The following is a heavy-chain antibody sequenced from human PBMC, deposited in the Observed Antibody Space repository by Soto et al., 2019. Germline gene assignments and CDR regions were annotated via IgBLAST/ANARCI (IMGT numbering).Heavy chain of an antibody. Sequence: PGGALRLSCTASGFTFGDYAMSWFRQAPGKGLEWVGFIRSKAYGGTTEYAASVKGRFTISRDDSKSIAYLQMNSLKTEDTAVYYCTKVRADYYASSGHNYWGQGTLVTVSS. V-gene: IGHV3-49*03. CDR1: GFTFGDYA. D-gene: IGHD3-22*01. J-gene: IGHJ4*02. CDR2: IRSKAYGGTT. CDR3: TKVRADYYASSGHNY.